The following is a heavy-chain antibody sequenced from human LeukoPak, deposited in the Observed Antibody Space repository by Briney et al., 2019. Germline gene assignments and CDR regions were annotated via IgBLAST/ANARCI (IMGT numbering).Heavy chain of an antibody. J-gene: IGHJ3*02. D-gene: IGHD2-8*01. CDR1: GGSISNYY. Sequence: RPSETLSLTCTVSGGSISNYYWSWIRQPPGKGLGWIAYIYYSGSTNYNPSLKSRVTISIDTSKNQFSLKLNSVTAADTAVYYCARGLIRQSAFDIRGQGTMVSVSS. CDR2: IYYSGST. CDR3: ARGLIRQSAFDI. V-gene: IGHV4-59*01.